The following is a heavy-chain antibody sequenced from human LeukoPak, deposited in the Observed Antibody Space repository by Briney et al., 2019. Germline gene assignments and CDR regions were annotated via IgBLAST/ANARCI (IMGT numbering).Heavy chain of an antibody. Sequence: GASVKVSCKASGYTFTCYYMHWVRQAPGQGLEWMGIVYPDDSDTRYSPAFQGEVTISTDKSISTAYLQWSSLQASDTAMYYCARPMGRDDYNFGYWGQGTLVTVSS. J-gene: IGHJ4*02. D-gene: IGHD5-24*01. CDR2: VYPDDSDT. V-gene: IGHV5-51*01. CDR3: ARPMGRDDYNFGY. CDR1: GYTFTCYY.